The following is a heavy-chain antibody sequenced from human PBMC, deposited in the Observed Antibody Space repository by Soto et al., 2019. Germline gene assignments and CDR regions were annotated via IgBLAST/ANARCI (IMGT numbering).Heavy chain of an antibody. CDR3: ARDYITITFGGVIVPPGSYYGMDV. J-gene: IGHJ6*02. D-gene: IGHD3-16*02. CDR1: GFTAVTTY. CDR2: IYGGGGT. V-gene: IGHV3-53*01. Sequence: EVQLVASGGGLIQPGGSLNLPWAALGFTAVTTYMTWVRQAPGKGLEGASVIYGGGGTSYAASGKGRFTISRDNSKNTLYLQMNSLRAEDTAVYYCARDYITITFGGVIVPPGSYYGMDVWGQGTTVTVSS.